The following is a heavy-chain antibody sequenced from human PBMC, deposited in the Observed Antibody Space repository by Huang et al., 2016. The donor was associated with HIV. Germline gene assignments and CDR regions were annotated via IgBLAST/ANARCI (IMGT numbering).Heavy chain of an antibody. CDR1: GGSITSSSYY. CDR2: IYYSGST. V-gene: IGHV4-39*01. J-gene: IGHJ3*02. D-gene: IGHD3-22*01. CDR3: ARHFSYYDSSGYTPWDAFDI. Sequence: QLQLQGSGPGLVKPSETLSLTCTVSGGSITSSSYYWGWIRQPPGKGLEWLGSIYYSGSTDYNPSLKSRVTVSVDTSKNQFSLKLSSVTAADTAVYYCARHFSYYDSSGYTPWDAFDIWGQGTMVTVSS.